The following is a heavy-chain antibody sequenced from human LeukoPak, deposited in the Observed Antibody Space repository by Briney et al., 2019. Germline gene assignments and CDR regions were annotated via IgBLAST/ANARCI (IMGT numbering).Heavy chain of an antibody. CDR2: IYYSGST. D-gene: IGHD6-13*01. Sequence: SETLSLTCTVSGGSISSSSYYWGWLRQPPGKGLEWIWSIYYSGSTYYSPSLKSRITISVDTSKNQFSLKLSSVTAADTAVYYCARGAAAAGPWGQGTLVTVSS. CDR3: ARGAAAAGP. J-gene: IGHJ5*02. V-gene: IGHV4-39*01. CDR1: GGSISSSSYY.